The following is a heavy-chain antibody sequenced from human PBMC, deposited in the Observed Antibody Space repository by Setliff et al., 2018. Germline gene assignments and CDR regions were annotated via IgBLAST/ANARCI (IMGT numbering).Heavy chain of an antibody. J-gene: IGHJ2*01. CDR2: LSPSGNT. CDR1: GGSISSDY. Sequence: SETLSLTCVVSGGSISSDYWGWIRQPAGKGLEWIGRLSPSGNTNYSPSLKSRVTMSLDTSKNYFSLKLKSVTAADTAIYFCTRGNYAYWYFDLWVPETLLVTVSS. D-gene: IGHD1-7*01. V-gene: IGHV4-4*07. CDR3: TRGNYAYWYFDL.